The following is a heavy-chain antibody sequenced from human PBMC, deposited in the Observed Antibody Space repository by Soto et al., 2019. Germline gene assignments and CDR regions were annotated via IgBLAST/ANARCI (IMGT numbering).Heavy chain of an antibody. D-gene: IGHD2-15*01. CDR1: GGTFSSYA. J-gene: IGHJ4*02. Sequence: SCKASGGTFSSYAMSWVRQAPGKGLEWVSAISGSGGSTYYADSVKGRFTISRDNSKNTLYLQMNSLRAEDTAVYYCATGPYCSGGSCYQFDYWGQGTLVTVSS. CDR3: ATGPYCSGGSCYQFDY. CDR2: ISGSGGST. V-gene: IGHV3-23*01.